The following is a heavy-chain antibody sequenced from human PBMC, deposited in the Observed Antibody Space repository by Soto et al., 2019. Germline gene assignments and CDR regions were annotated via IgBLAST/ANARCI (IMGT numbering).Heavy chain of an antibody. J-gene: IGHJ6*02. CDR2: ISGSGGST. Sequence: GGSLRLSCAASGFTFSSYAMSWVRQAPGKGLEWVSAISGSGGSTYYADSVKGRFTISRDNSKNTLYLQMNSLRAEDTAVYYCAKSCSSTLGFVCGMDVWGQGTTVTVSS. D-gene: IGHD2-2*01. CDR1: GFTFSSYA. CDR3: AKSCSSTLGFVCGMDV. V-gene: IGHV3-23*01.